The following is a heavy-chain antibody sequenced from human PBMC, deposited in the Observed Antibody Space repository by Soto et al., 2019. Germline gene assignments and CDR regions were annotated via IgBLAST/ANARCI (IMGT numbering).Heavy chain of an antibody. V-gene: IGHV3-73*01. CDR2: IRSGADNYAT. Sequence: PGGSLRLSCASSGFSFSGSSMHLVRQASGKGLEWVGRIRSGADNYATAYTASMKGRFIISRDDSKNTAYLQMNSLKTEDTAVYYCTRLSTNAPYDACDIWGQGTMVTVS. D-gene: IGHD2-8*01. CDR1: GFSFSGSS. J-gene: IGHJ3*02. CDR3: TRLSTNAPYDACDI.